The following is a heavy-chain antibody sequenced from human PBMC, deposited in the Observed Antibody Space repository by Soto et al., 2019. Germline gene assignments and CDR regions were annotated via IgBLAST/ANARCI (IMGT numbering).Heavy chain of an antibody. D-gene: IGHD6-19*01. J-gene: IGHJ4*02. CDR1: GFTFSSYA. CDR3: ATPIAVAGNQDY. Sequence: QVQLVESGGGVVQPGRSLRLSCAASGFTFSSYAMHWVRQAPGKGLEWVAVISYDGSNKYYADSVKGRFTISRDNSKNTLYLQMNSLRAEDTAVYYCATPIAVAGNQDYWGQGTLVTVSS. V-gene: IGHV3-30-3*01. CDR2: ISYDGSNK.